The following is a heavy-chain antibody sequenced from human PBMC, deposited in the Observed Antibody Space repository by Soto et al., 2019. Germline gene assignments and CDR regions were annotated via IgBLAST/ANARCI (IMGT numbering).Heavy chain of an antibody. Sequence: VQLLESGGGLVQPGGSLRLSCAASGFTFTSYAMSWVRQAPGKGLEWVSAISGSGGSTYYADSVKGRFTISRDNSKNTLYLQMNSLRAEDTAVYYCAKDPIEFGDYNYYGMDVWGQGTTVTVSS. J-gene: IGHJ6*02. D-gene: IGHD3-10*01. V-gene: IGHV3-23*01. CDR1: GFTFTSYA. CDR3: AKDPIEFGDYNYYGMDV. CDR2: ISGSGGST.